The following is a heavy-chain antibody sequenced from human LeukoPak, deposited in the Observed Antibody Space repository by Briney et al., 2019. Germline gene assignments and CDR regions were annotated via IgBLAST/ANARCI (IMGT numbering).Heavy chain of an antibody. J-gene: IGHJ3*02. V-gene: IGHV3-30-3*02. Sequence: PGRSLRLSCAASRFTFSSFSMHWVRQAPGKGLEWVAVMSYDGSNKNYADSVKGRFTISRDNSKNTLYLQMNSLRAEDTAVYYCAKTKITLIVVANPNSGALDIWGQGTMVTVSS. CDR1: RFTFSSFS. D-gene: IGHD3-22*01. CDR3: AKTKITLIVVANPNSGALDI. CDR2: MSYDGSNK.